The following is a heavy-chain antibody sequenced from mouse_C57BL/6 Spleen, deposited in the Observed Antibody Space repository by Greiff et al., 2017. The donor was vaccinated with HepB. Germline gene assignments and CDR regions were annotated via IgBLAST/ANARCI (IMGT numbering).Heavy chain of an antibody. CDR1: GYTFTSYW. J-gene: IGHJ3*01. Sequence: QVQLQQPGTELVNPGASVKLSCKASGYTFTSYWMHWVKQRPVQGLEWIGNINPSNGGTNYNEKFKSKATLTVDKSSSTAYMQLSSLTSEDSAVYYCARPHYYGSSPRFAYWGQGTLVTVSA. D-gene: IGHD1-1*01. CDR3: ARPHYYGSSPRFAY. CDR2: INPSNGGT. V-gene: IGHV1-53*01.